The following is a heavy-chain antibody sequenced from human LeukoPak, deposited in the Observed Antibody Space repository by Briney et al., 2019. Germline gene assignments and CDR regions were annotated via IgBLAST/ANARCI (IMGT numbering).Heavy chain of an antibody. CDR1: GFTFSSCG. CDR3: AKGRYHLATVTLLDY. J-gene: IGHJ4*02. D-gene: IGHD4-17*01. Sequence: GRSLRLSCAASGFTFSSCGMHWVRQAPGKGLEWVAVISYDGPNRYYADSVKGRFTISRDSSKNTLYLQMNSLRAEDTAVYYCAKGRYHLATVTLLDYWGQGTLVTVSS. V-gene: IGHV3-30*18. CDR2: ISYDGPNR.